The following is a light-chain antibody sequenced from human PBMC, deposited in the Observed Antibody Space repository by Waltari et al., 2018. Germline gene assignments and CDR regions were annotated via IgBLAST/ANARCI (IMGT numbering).Light chain of an antibody. J-gene: IGKJ1*01. V-gene: IGKV3-20*01. CDR3: QQYGSSTWT. Sequence: EVVLTQSPGTLSLSPGERATLSCRASQSVTTSSLAWYQQKPGQAPRLLIYGASSRATDIPDRFGGSGAVRYFTLTISRLVPEDFAVYYCQQYGSSTWTFGQGTKVEVK. CDR1: QSVTTSS. CDR2: GAS.